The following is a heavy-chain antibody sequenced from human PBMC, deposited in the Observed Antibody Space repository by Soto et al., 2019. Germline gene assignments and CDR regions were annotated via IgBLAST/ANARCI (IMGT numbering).Heavy chain of an antibody. Sequence: GGSLRLSCAASGFTFSSYDMHWVRQATEKGLEWVSAIGTAGDTYYPGSVKGRFTISRENAKNSLYLQMNSLRAEDTAVYYCARDEYGYGPPAMDVWGQGATVTVSS. CDR1: GFTFSSYD. CDR3: ARDEYGYGPPAMDV. V-gene: IGHV3-13*01. CDR2: IGTAGDT. D-gene: IGHD5-18*01. J-gene: IGHJ6*02.